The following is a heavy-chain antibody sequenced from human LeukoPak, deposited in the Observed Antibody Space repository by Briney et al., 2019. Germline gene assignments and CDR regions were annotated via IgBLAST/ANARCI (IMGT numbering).Heavy chain of an antibody. D-gene: IGHD3-22*01. J-gene: IGHJ2*01. V-gene: IGHV4-39*07. CDR1: GDSISNSNYY. CDR3: ARDDYDSSGSAWYFDL. CDR2: TYYTGST. Sequence: SETLSLTCTVSGDSISNSNYYWGWIRQAPGKGLEWIGTTYYTGSTYYNPSLRSRLIISIDTSKNQFSLRVRYVTAADTAVYYCARDDYDSSGSAWYFDLWGRGTLVTVSS.